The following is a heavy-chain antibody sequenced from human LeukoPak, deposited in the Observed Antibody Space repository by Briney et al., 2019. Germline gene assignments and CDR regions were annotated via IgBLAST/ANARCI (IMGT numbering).Heavy chain of an antibody. CDR1: EFTFSNHW. CDR3: AKSRDPGGHFDY. D-gene: IGHD3-10*01. J-gene: IGHJ4*02. Sequence: GGSLRLSCAASEFTFSNHWMHWVRQAPGKGLMWVSRINFDGSTTSCADSVKGRFTISRDNAKNTLYLQMNSLRAEDTAVYYCAKSRDPGGHFDYWGQGTLVTVSS. CDR2: INFDGSTT. V-gene: IGHV3-74*01.